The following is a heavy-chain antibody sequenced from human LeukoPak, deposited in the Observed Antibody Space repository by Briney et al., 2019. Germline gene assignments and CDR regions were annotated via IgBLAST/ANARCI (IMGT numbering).Heavy chain of an antibody. CDR3: ASGQQLVRV. V-gene: IGHV4-59*08. D-gene: IGHD6-13*01. CDR1: GGSISSYY. J-gene: IGHJ4*02. Sequence: SETLSLTCTVSGGSISSYYWSWIRQPPGRGLEWIGYIYYSGSTYYNPSLKSRVTISVDTSKNQFSLKLSSVTAADTAVYYCASGQQLVRVWSQGTLVTVSS. CDR2: IYYSGST.